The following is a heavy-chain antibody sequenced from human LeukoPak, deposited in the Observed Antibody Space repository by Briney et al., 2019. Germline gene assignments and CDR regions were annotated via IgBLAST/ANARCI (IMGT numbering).Heavy chain of an antibody. Sequence: XSVKVSCKTSGYSFTDYYMHWVRQAPGQGLEWMGWINPNSGGTSSAQKFQGRVTMTRDTSITTVYMEMSWLTSDDTAIYYCARADRLHGGPYLIGPWGQGTLVTVSS. D-gene: IGHD2-21*01. CDR2: INPNSGGT. CDR1: GYSFTDYY. CDR3: ARADRLHGGPYLIGP. J-gene: IGHJ5*02. V-gene: IGHV1-2*02.